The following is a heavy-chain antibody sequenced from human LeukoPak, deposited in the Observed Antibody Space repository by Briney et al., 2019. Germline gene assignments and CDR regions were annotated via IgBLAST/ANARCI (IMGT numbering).Heavy chain of an antibody. CDR2: ISYDGSNE. Sequence: PGGSLRLSCAASGFSFSSYAMHWVRQSPGKGPEWVAVISYDGSNEYYVDSVKGRFTISRDNSKNTVYLQMDSLRAEDTALYYCAKRVVVGATSPYSDFQDWGQGTLVTVSS. J-gene: IGHJ1*01. CDR1: GFSFSSYA. D-gene: IGHD1-26*01. CDR3: AKRVVVGATSPYSDFQD. V-gene: IGHV3-30*18.